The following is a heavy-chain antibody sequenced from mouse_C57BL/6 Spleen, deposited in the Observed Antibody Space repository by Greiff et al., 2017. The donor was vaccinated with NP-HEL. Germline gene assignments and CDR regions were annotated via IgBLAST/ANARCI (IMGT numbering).Heavy chain of an antibody. CDR2: IDPENGDT. V-gene: IGHV14-4*01. Sequence: EVQLQQSGAELVRPGASVKLSCTASGFNIKDDYMHWVKQRPEQGLEWIGWIDPENGDTEYASKFQGKATITADTSSNTAYLQLSSLTSEDTAVYYCTRDTTVPWFAYWGQGTLVTVSA. D-gene: IGHD1-1*01. CDR3: TRDTTVPWFAY. J-gene: IGHJ3*01. CDR1: GFNIKDDY.